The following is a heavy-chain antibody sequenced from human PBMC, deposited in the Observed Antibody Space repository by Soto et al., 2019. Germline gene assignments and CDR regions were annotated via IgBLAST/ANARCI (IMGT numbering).Heavy chain of an antibody. CDR3: TSLSPYFDF. CDR2: FDPEDAET. J-gene: IGHJ4*02. Sequence: QVHLVQSGAEVKTPGASVKVSCKVSGYSLTGTSMHWVRQSPGKGLEWMGGFDPEDAETFYAQKFKGRVTMTEDSSTDTAYMELTNLTSADTAIYFCTSLSPYFDFWGQGTPVTVSS. CDR1: GYSLTGTS. V-gene: IGHV1-24*01.